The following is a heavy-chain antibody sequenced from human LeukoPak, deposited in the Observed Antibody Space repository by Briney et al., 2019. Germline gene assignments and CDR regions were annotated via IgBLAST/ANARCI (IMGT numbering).Heavy chain of an antibody. CDR3: ARAGGWAREDYKGEAFDI. Sequence: ASVKVSCKASGYSFTNYGISWVRQAPGQGLEWVGWVNGYNGNTNYAEKVQGRVTMTADTSTRTAYMELRSLRSDDTAVYYCARAGGWAREDYKGEAFDIWGQGTKVTVSS. CDR2: VNGYNGNT. J-gene: IGHJ3*02. V-gene: IGHV1-18*01. D-gene: IGHD6-19*01. CDR1: GYSFTNYG.